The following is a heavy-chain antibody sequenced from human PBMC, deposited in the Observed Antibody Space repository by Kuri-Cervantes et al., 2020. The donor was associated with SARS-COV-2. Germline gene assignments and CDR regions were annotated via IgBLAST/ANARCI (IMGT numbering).Heavy chain of an antibody. CDR2: IYYSGST. CDR3: ARGSCASESCWAGHWFDP. J-gene: IGHJ5*02. CDR1: GGSISSSSYY. D-gene: IGHD2-15*01. Sequence: SETLSLTCTVSGGSISSSSYYWGWIRQPPGKGLEWIGSIYYSGSTYYNPSLKSRVTMSVDTSRNQLSLKLNSLAAADTAVYYCARGSCASESCWAGHWFDPWGQGTLVTVSS. V-gene: IGHV4-39*07.